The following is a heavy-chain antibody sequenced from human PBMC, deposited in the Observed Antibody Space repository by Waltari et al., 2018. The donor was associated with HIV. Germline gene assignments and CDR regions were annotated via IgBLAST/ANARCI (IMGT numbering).Heavy chain of an antibody. CDR1: GFIFSHYW. J-gene: IGHJ3*02. CDR2: IKDDGTED. V-gene: IGHV3-7*04. CDR3: ARGAVYSSGPYDAFDI. D-gene: IGHD6-19*01. Sequence: EAQLVESGGALVQPGESLRVSCGASGFIFSHYWMSWVRQAPGKGLEWVANIKDDGTEDYYLESLKGRFIITRDNAKNSVYLQMDRLRPDDTGIYYCARGAVYSSGPYDAFDIWGRGTMVTVSA.